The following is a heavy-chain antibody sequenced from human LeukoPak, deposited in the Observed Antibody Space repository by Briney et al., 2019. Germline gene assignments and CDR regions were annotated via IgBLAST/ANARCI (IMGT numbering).Heavy chain of an antibody. CDR2: ISGSGGST. D-gene: IGHD3-22*01. CDR3: ATEPTSDYYGSSGYLVY. J-gene: IGHJ4*02. V-gene: IGHV3-23*01. CDR1: GFTFSSYA. Sequence: PGGSLRLSCAASGFTFSSYAMSWVRQAPGKGLEWVSAISGSGGSTYYADSVKGRFTISRDNSKNTLYLQMNSLRAEDTAVYFCATEPTSDYYGSSGYLVYWGQGTLVTVSS.